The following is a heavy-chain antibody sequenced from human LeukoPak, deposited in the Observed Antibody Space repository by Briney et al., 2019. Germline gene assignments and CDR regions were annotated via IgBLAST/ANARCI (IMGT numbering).Heavy chain of an antibody. Sequence: PSETLSLTCTVSGGSISSYYWSWIRQPPGKGLEWIGYIYYSGSTNYNPSLKSRVTISVDTSKNQFSLKLSSVTAADTAVYYFARETHFSPIVVVPAANGYFDLWARATLVTVSS. V-gene: IGHV4-59*01. J-gene: IGHJ2*01. D-gene: IGHD2-2*01. CDR2: IYYSGST. CDR3: ARETHFSPIVVVPAANGYFDL. CDR1: GGSISSYY.